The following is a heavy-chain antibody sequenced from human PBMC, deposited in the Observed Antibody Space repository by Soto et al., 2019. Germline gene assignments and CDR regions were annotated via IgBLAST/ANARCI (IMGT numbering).Heavy chain of an antibody. CDR1: GLSVSNNH. CDR2: IHGGGSA. Sequence: VQLVESGGGLIQPGGSLRLSCAASGLSVSNNHMTWVRQAPGKGLEWVSLIHGGGSAYYADSVKGRFTISRDNSKNTLSLQRDSRRAEDTAIYYGAGRLTTAASLDYWGQGTLVTVSS. V-gene: IGHV3-53*01. CDR3: AGRLTTAASLDY. J-gene: IGHJ4*02. D-gene: IGHD1-1*01.